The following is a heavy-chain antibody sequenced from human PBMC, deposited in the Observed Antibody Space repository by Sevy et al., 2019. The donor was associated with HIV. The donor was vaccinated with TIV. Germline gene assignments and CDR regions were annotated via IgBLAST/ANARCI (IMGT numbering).Heavy chain of an antibody. V-gene: IGHV3-23*01. CDR3: AKDSPPTIAYCSGGSCTNDY. Sequence: GGSLRLSCVPSGFTFSNYAMSWVRQAPGKGLEWVSTLNYGGADTYYADSVKGRFTISRDNSKNTLYLQMNSLRAEDTAVYYCAKDSPPTIAYCSGGSCTNDYWGQGTLVTVSS. J-gene: IGHJ4*02. CDR2: LNYGGADT. D-gene: IGHD2-15*01. CDR1: GFTFSNYA.